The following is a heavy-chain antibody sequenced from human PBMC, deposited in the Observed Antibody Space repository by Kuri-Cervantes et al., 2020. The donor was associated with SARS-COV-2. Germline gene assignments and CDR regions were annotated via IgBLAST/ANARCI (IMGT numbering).Heavy chain of an antibody. J-gene: IGHJ5*02. CDR3: ASRRIQLWLRWFDP. D-gene: IGHD5-18*01. CDR1: GGSFSGYY. V-gene: IGHV4-34*01. Sequence: SQTLSLTCAVYGGSFSGYYWSWIRQPPGKGLEWSGEINHSGSTNYNPSLKSRVTISVDTSKNQFSLKLSSVTAADTAVYYCASRRIQLWLRWFDPWGQGTLVTVSS. CDR2: INHSGST.